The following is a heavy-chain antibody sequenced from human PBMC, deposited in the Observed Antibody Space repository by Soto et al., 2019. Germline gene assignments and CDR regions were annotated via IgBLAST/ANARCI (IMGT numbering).Heavy chain of an antibody. D-gene: IGHD4-17*01. CDR3: ARAVLDYSCGMDV. CDR1: GDSVSSNSSA. Sequence: SQTLSLTFAISGDSVSSNSSAWNWIRQSPSRGLEWLGRTYYRSTWYNDYAVSVKSRITINPDTSKNQFSLQLNSVTPEDTAVYYCARAVLDYSCGMDVWGQGTLMTVFS. CDR2: TYYRSTWYN. J-gene: IGHJ6*02. V-gene: IGHV6-1*01.